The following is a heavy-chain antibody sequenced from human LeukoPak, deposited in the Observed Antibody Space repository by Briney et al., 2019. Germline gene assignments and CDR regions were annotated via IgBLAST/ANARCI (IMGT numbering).Heavy chain of an antibody. J-gene: IGHJ4*02. D-gene: IGHD3-9*01. Sequence: GGTLRLSCAASGFTFSSYGMSWVRQAPGKGLEWVSAISGSGGSTYYADSVKGRFTISRDNSKNTLYLQMNSLRAEDTAVYYCAKWGVSDILTGSTHLDYWGQGTLVTVSS. CDR2: ISGSGGST. CDR1: GFTFSSYG. V-gene: IGHV3-23*01. CDR3: AKWGVSDILTGSTHLDY.